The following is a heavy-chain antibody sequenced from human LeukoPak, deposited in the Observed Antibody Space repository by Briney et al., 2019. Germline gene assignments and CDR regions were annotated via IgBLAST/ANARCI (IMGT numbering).Heavy chain of an antibody. J-gene: IGHJ4*02. D-gene: IGHD4-17*01. CDR3: ARDFYDNDDYGYYFDS. CDR1: GFTFSSFS. Sequence: GRSLRLSCAASGFTFSSFSMNWVRQAPGRGLEWVSSIRASSSHMYYADSVKGRFTISRENAKNSLYLEMNSLRAEDTAVYYCARDFYDNDDYGYYFDSWGQGTLVTVSS. CDR2: IRASSSHM. V-gene: IGHV3-21*01.